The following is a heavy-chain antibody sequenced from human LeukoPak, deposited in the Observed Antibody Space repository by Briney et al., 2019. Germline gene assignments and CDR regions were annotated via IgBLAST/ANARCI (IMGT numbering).Heavy chain of an antibody. V-gene: IGHV3-23*01. Sequence: GGSLRLSCVASAFTFKTYAMIWVRQAPGKGLEWVSPVSGSGGSTYYADSVKGRFTISRDNSNNTLYLQMNSLRAEDTAVYYCAKGAASRGYTYVANWGQGTLVTVSS. CDR2: VSGSGGST. D-gene: IGHD5-18*01. J-gene: IGHJ4*02. CDR1: AFTFKTYA. CDR3: AKGAASRGYTYVAN.